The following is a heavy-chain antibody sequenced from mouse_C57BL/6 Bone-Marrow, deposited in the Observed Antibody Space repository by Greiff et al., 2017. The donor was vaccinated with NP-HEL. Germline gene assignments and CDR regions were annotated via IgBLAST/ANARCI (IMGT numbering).Heavy chain of an antibody. Sequence: VKLQESGAELARPGASVKLSCKASGYTFTSYGISWVKQRTGQGLEWIGEIYPRSGNTYYNEKFKGKATLTADKSSSTAYMELRSLTSEDSAVYFCARGRPPFDYWGQGTTLTVSS. CDR3: ARGRPPFDY. J-gene: IGHJ2*01. V-gene: IGHV1-81*01. CDR1: GYTFTSYG. CDR2: IYPRSGNT. D-gene: IGHD1-2*01.